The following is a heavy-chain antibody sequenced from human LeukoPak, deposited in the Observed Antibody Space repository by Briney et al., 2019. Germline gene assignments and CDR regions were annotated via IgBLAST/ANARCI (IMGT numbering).Heavy chain of an antibody. CDR3: AREDDWNYEDY. D-gene: IGHD1-7*01. V-gene: IGHV3-9*01. CDR1: GFPFDDYA. Sequence: LSLSCAASGFPFDDYAMHWVRQAPGKGLEWVSGISWNSGSIGYADSVKGRFTISRDNAKNSLYLQMNSLRAEDTAIYFCAREDDWNYEDYWGQGTLVTVSS. CDR2: ISWNSGSI. J-gene: IGHJ4*02.